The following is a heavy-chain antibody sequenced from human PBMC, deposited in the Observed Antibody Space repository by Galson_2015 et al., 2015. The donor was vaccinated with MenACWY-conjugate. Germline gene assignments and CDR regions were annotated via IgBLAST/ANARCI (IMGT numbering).Heavy chain of an antibody. CDR2: VHHTGST. CDR1: GGSITSSY. D-gene: IGHD1-26*01. J-gene: IGHJ3*01. V-gene: IGHV4-59*01. Sequence: SETLSLTCTVSGGSITSSYWNWIRQPPGKGLEWIGYVHHTGSTSYKPSLRSRVTMSVDTSNSHFSLKLSSVTAADTAVYYCARWEANLNAFDLWGRGTMVTVSS. CDR3: ARWEANLNAFDL.